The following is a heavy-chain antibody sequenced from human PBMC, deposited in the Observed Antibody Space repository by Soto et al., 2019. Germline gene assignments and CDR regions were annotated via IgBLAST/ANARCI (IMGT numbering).Heavy chain of an antibody. CDR2: ISASGGET. CDR3: AKRAGYDVDY. J-gene: IGHJ4*02. D-gene: IGHD5-12*01. CDR1: GFTFSSHA. Sequence: LRLSCAASGFTFSSHAMIWVRQAPGKGLEWVSSISASGGETYYTDSVKGRFTVSRDDSQNTLYLQMNSLRVEDTAVYYCAKRAGYDVDYWGQGSLVTVSS. V-gene: IGHV3-23*01.